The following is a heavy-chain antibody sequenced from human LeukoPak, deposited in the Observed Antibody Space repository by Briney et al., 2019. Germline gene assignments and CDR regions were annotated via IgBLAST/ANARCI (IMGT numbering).Heavy chain of an antibody. CDR3: ARDYGDIPPDWYYDL. D-gene: IGHD4-17*01. V-gene: IGHV4-59*01. CDR2: IYHTGST. Sequence: SETLSLTCIVSGGSISSYYWSWIRQPPGKGLEWIGYIYHTGSTNYNPSLKSRVTISIDASNNHFSLKLRSVTAADTAVYYCARDYGDIPPDWYYDLWGRGTLVTVSS. J-gene: IGHJ2*01. CDR1: GGSISSYY.